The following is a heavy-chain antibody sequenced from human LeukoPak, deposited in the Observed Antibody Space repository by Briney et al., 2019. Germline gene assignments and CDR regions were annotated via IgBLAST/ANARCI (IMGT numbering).Heavy chain of an antibody. CDR2: LHHTRST. D-gene: IGHD1-26*01. CDR3: ARDRESSPWELLLDY. V-gene: IGHV4-38-2*02. CDR1: GYSIRSGYY. J-gene: IGHJ4*02. Sequence: PSETLTLTCAVSGYSIRSGYYWAWLRHPPEEGLELIGSLHHTRSTYYNPSLKSRVTMSVDRSNNKFSLNLNSVTAADTAVYYCARDRESSPWELLLDYWGQGIVVTVSS.